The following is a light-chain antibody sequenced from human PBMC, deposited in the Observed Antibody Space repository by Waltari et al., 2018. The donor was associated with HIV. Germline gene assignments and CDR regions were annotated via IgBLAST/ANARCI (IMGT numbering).Light chain of an antibody. CDR1: SSDVGDSNY. Sequence: QSALTQPRSVSGSPGQSVTISCSGTSSDVGDSNYVSWYQQHPGKAPKLMIYDVTKRPPGVPDRFSGSRSGNTASLTISGLQAEDEADYYCCSYAGSNTLVFGGGTKLTVL. V-gene: IGLV2-11*01. CDR2: DVT. J-gene: IGLJ2*01. CDR3: CSYAGSNTLV.